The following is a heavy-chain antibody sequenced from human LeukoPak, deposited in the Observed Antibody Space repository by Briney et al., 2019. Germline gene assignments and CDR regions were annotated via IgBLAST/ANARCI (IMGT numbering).Heavy chain of an antibody. CDR1: GGSISSSSYY. Sequence: SETLSLTCTVSGGSISSSSYYWGWIRQPPGKGLEWIGSIYHSGSTYYNPSLKSRVTISVDTSKNQFSLKMSSVTAEDTAVYYCARPATKYSSGYGLHAFDIWGQGTMVTVSS. CDR2: IYHSGST. D-gene: IGHD3-22*01. CDR3: ARPATKYSSGYGLHAFDI. J-gene: IGHJ3*02. V-gene: IGHV4-39*07.